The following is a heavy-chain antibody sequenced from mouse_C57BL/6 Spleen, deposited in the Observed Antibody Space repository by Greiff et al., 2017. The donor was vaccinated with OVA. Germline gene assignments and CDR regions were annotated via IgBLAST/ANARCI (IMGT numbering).Heavy chain of an antibody. CDR2: INPNNGGT. D-gene: IGHD1-1*01. V-gene: IGHV1-26*01. CDR1: GYTFTDYY. CDR3: ARSPYYYGSSYDFAY. Sequence: VQLQQSGPELVKPGASVKISCKASGYTFTDYYMNWVKQSHGKSLEWIGDINPNNGGTSYNQKFKGKATLTVDKSSSTAYMELRSLTSEDSAVYYCARSPYYYGSSYDFAYWGQGTLVTVSA. J-gene: IGHJ3*01.